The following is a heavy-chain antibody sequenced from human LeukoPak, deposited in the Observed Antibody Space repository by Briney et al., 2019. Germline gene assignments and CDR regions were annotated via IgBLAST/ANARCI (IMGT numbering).Heavy chain of an antibody. J-gene: IGHJ6*03. D-gene: IGHD6-6*01. V-gene: IGHV1-69*05. CDR3: ARGIVARQSDYYYYMDV. CDR2: IIPIFGTA. CDR1: GGTFSSYA. Sequence: ASVKVSCKASGGTFSSYAISWVRQAPGQGLEWMGGIIPIFGTANYAQKFQGRVTITTDESTSTAYMELSSLRSEDTAVYYCARGIVARQSDYYYYMDVWGKGTTVTVSS.